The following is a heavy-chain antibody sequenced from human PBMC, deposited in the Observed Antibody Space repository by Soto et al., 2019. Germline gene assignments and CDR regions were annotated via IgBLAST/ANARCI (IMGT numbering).Heavy chain of an antibody. J-gene: IGHJ4*02. CDR1: GGSISTYY. CDR2: IYDSGST. D-gene: IGHD6-19*01. V-gene: IGHV4-59*08. Sequence: PSETLSLTCTVSGGSISTYYWSWIRQPPGKGLELIGYIYDSGSTNYNPSLTSRVTISVDTSKSQFSLKLNSVTAADTAVYYCARAVAGPFNYFDYWGQGTLVTVSS. CDR3: ARAVAGPFNYFDY.